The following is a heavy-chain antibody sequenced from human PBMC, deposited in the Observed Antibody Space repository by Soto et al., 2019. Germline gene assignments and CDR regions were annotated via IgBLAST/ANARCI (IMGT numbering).Heavy chain of an antibody. CDR1: GYAFTTYG. J-gene: IGHJ4*02. D-gene: IGHD1-1*01. CDR3: ARGRYGDY. V-gene: IGHV1-18*01. Sequence: QVHLVQSGAEVKKPGASVKVSCQGSGYAFTTYGITWVRQAPGQGLEWMGWISAHNGNTNYAQKLQGRVTVTRDTSTSTAYMELRSVRDGDTAVYYCARGRYGDYWGQGALVTVSS. CDR2: ISAHNGNT.